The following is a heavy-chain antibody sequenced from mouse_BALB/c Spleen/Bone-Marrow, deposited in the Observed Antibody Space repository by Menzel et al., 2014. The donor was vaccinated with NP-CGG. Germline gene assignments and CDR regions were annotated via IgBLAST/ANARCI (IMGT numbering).Heavy chain of an antibody. Sequence: VQLQQSGPELVKPGASVKISCKASGYTFTDYNMHWVKQSHGKSLERIGYIYPYNGGTGYNQKFKTKATLTVDNSSSTAYMELRSLTSEDSAVYYCARKDYDSFFDYWGQGTTLTVSS. D-gene: IGHD2-4*01. J-gene: IGHJ2*01. V-gene: IGHV1S29*02. CDR1: GYTFTDYN. CDR3: ARKDYDSFFDY. CDR2: IYPYNGGT.